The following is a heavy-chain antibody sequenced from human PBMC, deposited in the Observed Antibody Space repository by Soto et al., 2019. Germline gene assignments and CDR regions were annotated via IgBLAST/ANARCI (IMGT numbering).Heavy chain of an antibody. J-gene: IGHJ4*02. D-gene: IGHD4-17*01. V-gene: IGHV3-43*01. CDR3: AKDTSWTIDY. Sequence: GGSLRLSCAASGFTFDDYTMHWVRQAPGKGLEWVSMISWDGGNTYYADSVKGRFTISRDNSKNSLYLQMNSLRTEDTALYYCAKDTSWTIDYWGQGTLVTVSS. CDR1: GFTFDDYT. CDR2: ISWDGGNT.